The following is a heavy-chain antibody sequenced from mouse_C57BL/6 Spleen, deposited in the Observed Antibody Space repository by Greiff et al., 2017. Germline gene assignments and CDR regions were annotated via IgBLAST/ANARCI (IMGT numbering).Heavy chain of an antibody. CDR1: GYTFTDYY. CDR3: AREYYGRSSDY. V-gene: IGHV1-76*01. CDR2: IYPGSGNT. D-gene: IGHD1-1*01. J-gene: IGHJ2*01. Sequence: QVQLKQSGAELVRPGASVKLSCKASGYTFTDYYINWVKQRPGQGLEWIARIYPGSGNTYYNEKFKGKATLTAEKSSRTAYMQLSSLTSEDSAVYFCAREYYGRSSDYWGQGTTLTVSS.